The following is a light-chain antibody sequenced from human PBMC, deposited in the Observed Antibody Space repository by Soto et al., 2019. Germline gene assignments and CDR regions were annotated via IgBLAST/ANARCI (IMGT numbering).Light chain of an antibody. CDR1: QSINNW. J-gene: IGKJ4*01. CDR2: KTS. CDR3: QQYKSFSLT. V-gene: IGKV1-5*03. Sequence: DIQMTQSPSTLSASVGDRVTITCRASQSINNWLAWYQQKPGKAPKLLNYKTSDLESGVPSRFSGSGSGTEFSLTISSLQPDDFATYYCQQYKSFSLTFGGGTRVEVK.